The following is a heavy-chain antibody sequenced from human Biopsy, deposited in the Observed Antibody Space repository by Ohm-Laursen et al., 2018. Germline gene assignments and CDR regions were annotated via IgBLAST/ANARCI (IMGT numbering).Heavy chain of an antibody. CDR3: ARVFGGAYYSYAFDI. CDR2: ITADEK. D-gene: IGHD1-26*01. Sequence: SVKVSCKASDYTFYSYGITWVRRAPGQGLEWMGWITADEKNSAPKFQGRVTMTTDMSTSTAYMELRGLKSDDTAVYYCARVFGGAYYSYAFDIWGKGTLVIVSS. V-gene: IGHV1-18*04. J-gene: IGHJ3*02. CDR1: DYTFYSYG.